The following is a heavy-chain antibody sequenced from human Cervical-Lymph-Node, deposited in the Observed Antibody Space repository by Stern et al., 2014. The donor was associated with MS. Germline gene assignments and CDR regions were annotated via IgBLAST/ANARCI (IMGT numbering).Heavy chain of an antibody. Sequence: QVQLQQWGAGLLKPSETLSLTCAVYGGSFSGYYWSWIRQPPGKGLEWIGEINHSGSTNYNPSLKSRVTISVDTSKNQFSLKLSSVTAADTAVYYCARGRGYSYGPNYWGQGTLVTVSS. CDR2: INHSGST. J-gene: IGHJ4*02. CDR1: GGSFSGYY. V-gene: IGHV4-34*01. D-gene: IGHD5-18*01. CDR3: ARGRGYSYGPNY.